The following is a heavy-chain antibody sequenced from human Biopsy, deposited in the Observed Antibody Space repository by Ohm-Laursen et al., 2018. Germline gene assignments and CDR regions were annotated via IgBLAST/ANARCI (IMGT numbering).Heavy chain of an antibody. CDR3: AKTLGDSYGSRYFDY. CDR1: GFTFSRYG. V-gene: IGHV3-23*01. Sequence: SLRLSCAASGFTFSRYGMSWVRQAPGKGLEWVSVTFESGDTTHYGDSVKGRFSASRDNSKSTLYLQMNSLRAEDTAVYYCAKTLGDSYGSRYFDYWGQGTLVTVSS. J-gene: IGHJ4*02. D-gene: IGHD5-18*01. CDR2: TFESGDTT.